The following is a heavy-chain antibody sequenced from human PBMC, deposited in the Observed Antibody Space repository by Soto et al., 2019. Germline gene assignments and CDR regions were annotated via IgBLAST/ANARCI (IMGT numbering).Heavy chain of an antibody. CDR3: ARGYSYGGPSFDY. CDR2: IIPILGIA. V-gene: IGHV1-69*02. J-gene: IGHJ4*02. Sequence: QVQLVQSGAEVKKPGSSVKVSCKASGGTFSSYTISWVRQAPGQGLEWMGRIIPILGIANYAQKFQGRVTITADKSTSTAYMDLSSLRSEVTAVYYCARGYSYGGPSFDYWGQGTLVTVSS. CDR1: GGTFSSYT. D-gene: IGHD5-18*01.